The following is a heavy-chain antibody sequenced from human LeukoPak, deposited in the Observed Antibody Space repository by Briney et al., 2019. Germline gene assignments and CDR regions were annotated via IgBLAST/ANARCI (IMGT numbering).Heavy chain of an antibody. CDR2: INLDGNGR. Sequence: GGSLRLSCAASGFFFSNYWMSWVRQAQGKGLEWVANINLDGNGRFYADSVKGRFTISRDNAKNSLYLQMNSLRTEDTAVYYCAKGRGGFGELSYWGQGTLVTVSS. J-gene: IGHJ4*02. CDR1: GFFFSNYW. D-gene: IGHD3-10*01. V-gene: IGHV3-7*01. CDR3: AKGRGGFGELSY.